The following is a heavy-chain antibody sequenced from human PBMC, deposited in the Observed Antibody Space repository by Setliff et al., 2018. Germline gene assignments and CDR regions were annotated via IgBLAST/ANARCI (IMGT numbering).Heavy chain of an antibody. CDR1: GYSISSGYY. V-gene: IGHV4-38-2*02. Sequence: SETLSLTCTVSGYSISSGYYWGWIRQPPGKGLEWIGGIYHSGSTYYNPSLKSRVSISVDTSKNQFPLKLSSVTAADTAVYYCARESRYYYDNLGTLDYWGQGTLVTVSS. J-gene: IGHJ4*02. CDR3: ARESRYYYDNLGTLDY. D-gene: IGHD3-22*01. CDR2: IYHSGST.